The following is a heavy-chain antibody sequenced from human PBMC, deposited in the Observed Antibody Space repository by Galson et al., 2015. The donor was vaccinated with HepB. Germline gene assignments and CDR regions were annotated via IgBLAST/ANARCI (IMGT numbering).Heavy chain of an antibody. CDR2: VDHSGST. J-gene: IGHJ6*03. Sequence: SETLSLTCAVSGGSFSTTNWWSWVRQSPGKGLEWIGEVDHSGSTNYNPSLKSRVTISVDKSKNQFSLKLSSVTAADTAMYYCARCLPYCSSTSCYTRPDDYYYYYYYMDLWGKGTTVTVSS. CDR1: GGSFSTTNW. V-gene: IGHV4-4*02. CDR3: ARCLPYCSSTSCYTRPDDYYYYYYYMDL. D-gene: IGHD2-2*02.